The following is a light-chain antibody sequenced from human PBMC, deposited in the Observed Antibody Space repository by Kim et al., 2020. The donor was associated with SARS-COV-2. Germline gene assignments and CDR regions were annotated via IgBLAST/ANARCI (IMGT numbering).Light chain of an antibody. CDR2: AAS. CDR1: QGISNY. V-gene: IGKV1-27*01. CDR3: QKYNSAPFT. Sequence: ASVGDRVTITCRASQGISNYLAWYQQKPGKVPKLLIYAASALRSGVPSRFSGSGFGTDFTLTINSLQPEDVATYYCQKYNSAPFTFGQGTRLEIK. J-gene: IGKJ5*01.